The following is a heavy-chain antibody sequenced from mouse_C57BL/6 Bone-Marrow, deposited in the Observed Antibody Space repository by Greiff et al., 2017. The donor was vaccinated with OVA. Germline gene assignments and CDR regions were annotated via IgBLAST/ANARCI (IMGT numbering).Heavy chain of an antibody. CDR3: ARGYDYDEGYAMDY. CDR2: IYPGDGDT. CDR1: GYAFSSSW. D-gene: IGHD2-4*01. Sequence: VQRVESGPELVKPGASVKISCKASGYAFSSSWMNWVKQRPGKGLEWIGRIYPGDGDTNYNGKFKGKATLTADKSSSTAYMQLSSLTSEDSAVYFCARGYDYDEGYAMDYWGQGTSVTVSS. V-gene: IGHV1-82*01. J-gene: IGHJ4*01.